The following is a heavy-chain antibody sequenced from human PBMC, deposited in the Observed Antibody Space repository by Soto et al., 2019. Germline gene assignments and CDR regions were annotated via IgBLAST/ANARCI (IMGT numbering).Heavy chain of an antibody. CDR2: IFYSGST. CDR3: ARSNSGEYKWFDP. CDR1: GGSISSADYY. Sequence: PSETLSLTCTVSGGSISSADYYWSWIRQPPGKGLEWIGHIFYSGSTNYNPSLKSRVTISLDTSKSQFSLKLSSVTAADTAIYYCARSNSGEYKWFDPWGQGALVTVSS. V-gene: IGHV4-30-4*01. J-gene: IGHJ5*02. D-gene: IGHD2-15*01.